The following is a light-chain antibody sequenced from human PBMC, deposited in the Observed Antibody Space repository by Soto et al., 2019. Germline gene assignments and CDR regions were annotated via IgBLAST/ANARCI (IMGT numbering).Light chain of an antibody. Sequence: QSVLHQPPSASGSPGQSVTISCTGTSSDVGGYNYVSWYQQHPGKAPKLMIYDVSRRPSGVPDRFSGSKSGNTASLTVSGLQAEDEADYYCCSSAGTNNVFGTGTKVTVL. J-gene: IGLJ1*01. V-gene: IGLV2-8*01. CDR1: SSDVGGYNY. CDR2: DVS. CDR3: CSSAGTNNV.